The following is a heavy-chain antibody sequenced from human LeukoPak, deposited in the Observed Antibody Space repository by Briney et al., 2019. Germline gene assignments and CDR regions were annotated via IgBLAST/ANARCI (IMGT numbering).Heavy chain of an antibody. CDR2: ISSSSSYI. V-gene: IGHV3-21*04. D-gene: IGHD1-1*01. CDR3: AREVLGTASAFDY. J-gene: IGHJ4*02. Sequence: GGSLRLSCAASGFTFSSYSMNWVRQAPGKGLEWVSSISSSSSYIYYADSVKGRFTIFRDNAKNSLSLQMNSLRADDTAVYYCAREVLGTASAFDYWGQGTLVTVSS. CDR1: GFTFSSYS.